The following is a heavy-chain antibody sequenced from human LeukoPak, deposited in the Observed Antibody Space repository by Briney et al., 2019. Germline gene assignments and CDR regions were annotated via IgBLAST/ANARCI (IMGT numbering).Heavy chain of an antibody. D-gene: IGHD2-21*02. CDR3: ASQYCGGDCYSALYYYDYMDV. CDR1: GYTFTGYY. CDR2: INPNSGGT. J-gene: IGHJ6*03. Sequence: GASVKVSCKASGYTFTGYYMHWVRQAPGQGLEWMGWINPNSGGTNYAQKFQGRVTMTRDTSISTAYMELSRLRSDDTAVYYCASQYCGGDCYSALYYYDYMDVWGKGTTVTVSS. V-gene: IGHV1-2*02.